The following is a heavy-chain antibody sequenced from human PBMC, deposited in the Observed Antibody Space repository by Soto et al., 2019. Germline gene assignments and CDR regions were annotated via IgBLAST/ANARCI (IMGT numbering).Heavy chain of an antibody. CDR1: GFTFNNYA. D-gene: IGHD6-13*01. J-gene: IGHJ4*02. V-gene: IGHV3-23*01. Sequence: GGSLRLSCAVSGFTFNNYAMSWVRQAPGKGLEWVSAITGSGSATYYAGSVKGRFSIFRDNSKNTLYLEMNSLRGEDTAIYYCANVIPHSWSXDWGPGTLVTVSS. CDR2: ITGSGSAT. CDR3: ANVIPHSWSXD.